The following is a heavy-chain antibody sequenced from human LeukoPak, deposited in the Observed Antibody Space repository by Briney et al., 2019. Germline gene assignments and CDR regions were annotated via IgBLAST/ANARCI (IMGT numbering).Heavy chain of an antibody. V-gene: IGHV1-69*01. J-gene: IGHJ6*04. Sequence: SVKVSCKASGGTFSRHPITWVRQAPGQGLEWMGGIVPLAGLANHAEKFQGRVAITADESTNTVYMELNSLRPDDTAVYYCARVGPDYDPLTGYYSYYGMDVWGKGTTLTVSS. CDR3: ARVGPDYDPLTGYYSYYGMDV. CDR2: IVPLAGLA. CDR1: GGTFSRHP. D-gene: IGHD3-9*01.